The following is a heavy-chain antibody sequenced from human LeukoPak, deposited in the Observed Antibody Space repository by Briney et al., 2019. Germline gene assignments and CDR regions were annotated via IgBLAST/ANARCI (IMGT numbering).Heavy chain of an antibody. V-gene: IGHV1-18*01. D-gene: IGHD2-15*01. J-gene: IGHJ4*02. Sequence: ASVKVSCKASGYTFTSYGISWVRQAPGQGLEWMGWISGYNGNTNYAQKLQGRVTMTTDTSTSTAYMELRSLRSDDTAVYYCARVENPYCSGGSCYSGTIPYYFDYWGQGTLVTVSS. CDR3: ARVENPYCSGGSCYSGTIPYYFDY. CDR1: GYTFTSYG. CDR2: ISGYNGNT.